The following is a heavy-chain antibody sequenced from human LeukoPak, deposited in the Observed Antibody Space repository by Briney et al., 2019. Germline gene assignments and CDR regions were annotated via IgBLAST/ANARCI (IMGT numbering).Heavy chain of an antibody. CDR3: AKAFSGYYSCFDY. Sequence: GGSLRLSCAASGFTFSSYWMSWVRQAPGKGLEWVAYIHYDSSTEDYADSVKGRFTISRDNSKNTLYLQMNSLRAEDTAVYYCAKAFSGYYSCFDYWGQGTLVTVSS. CDR1: GFTFSSYW. V-gene: IGHV3-30*02. D-gene: IGHD3-22*01. CDR2: IHYDSSTE. J-gene: IGHJ4*02.